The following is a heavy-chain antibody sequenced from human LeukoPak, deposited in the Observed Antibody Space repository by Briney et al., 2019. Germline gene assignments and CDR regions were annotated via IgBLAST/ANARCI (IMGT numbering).Heavy chain of an antibody. CDR2: ISYDGSNK. CDR3: AREIFNGFDI. V-gene: IGHV3-30-3*01. Sequence: GGSLRLSCVGSGFTFRSYARHWVRQTPGKGLEWVAVISYDGSNKDYADSMKGRFTISRDNSKNTLYLQMNSLGAEDTAVYYCAREIFNGFDIWGQGTMVTVSS. CDR1: GFTFRSYA. J-gene: IGHJ3*02.